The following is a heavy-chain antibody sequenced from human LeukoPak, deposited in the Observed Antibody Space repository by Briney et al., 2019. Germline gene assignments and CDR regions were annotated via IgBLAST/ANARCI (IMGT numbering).Heavy chain of an antibody. CDR3: ASHGSSGHDPLT. D-gene: IGHD5-12*01. Sequence: SETLSLTCTVSGDSIRSYYWNWIRRPPGKGLEWIGYIYYTGSTSYNPSLKSRVTISLDTSKSQLSLRLTSVTAADTAVYYCASHGSSGHDPLTWGQGTLVTVSS. CDR1: GDSIRSYY. V-gene: IGHV4-59*08. J-gene: IGHJ4*01. CDR2: IYYTGST.